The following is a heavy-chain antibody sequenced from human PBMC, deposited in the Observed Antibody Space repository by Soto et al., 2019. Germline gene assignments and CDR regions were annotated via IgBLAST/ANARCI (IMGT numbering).Heavy chain of an antibody. J-gene: IGHJ5*02. D-gene: IGHD6-13*01. Sequence: SVKVSCKASGGTFSSYAISWVRQAPGQGLEWMGGIIPIFGTANYAQKFQGRVTITADESTSTAYMELSSLRSEDTAVYYCARDPAAAASAGFDPWGQGTLVTVSS. CDR2: IIPIFGTA. V-gene: IGHV1-69*13. CDR3: ARDPAAAASAGFDP. CDR1: GGTFSSYA.